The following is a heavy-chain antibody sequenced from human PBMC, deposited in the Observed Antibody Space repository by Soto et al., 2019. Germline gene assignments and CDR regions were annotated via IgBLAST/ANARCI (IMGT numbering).Heavy chain of an antibody. V-gene: IGHV4-59*01. J-gene: IGHJ4*02. D-gene: IGHD5-18*01. Sequence: SETLSLTCTVSGGSISSYFWSWIRQPPGKGLEWIGYIYYSESTNYNPSLKSRVTISVDTSKNQFSLKLSSVTAADTAVYYCARSGTAMVLVDYWGQGTLVTVSS. CDR3: ARSGTAMVLVDY. CDR2: IYYSEST. CDR1: GGSISSYF.